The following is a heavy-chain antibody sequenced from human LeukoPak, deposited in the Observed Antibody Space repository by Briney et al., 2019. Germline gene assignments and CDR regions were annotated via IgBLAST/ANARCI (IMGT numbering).Heavy chain of an antibody. V-gene: IGHV4-59*08. D-gene: IGHD6-6*01. CDR1: GGSISSYY. CDR2: IYYSGST. J-gene: IGHJ6*02. CDR3: ARLDPGYSSSSRYYYGMDV. Sequence: SETLSLTCTVSGGSISSYYWSWIRQPPGKGLEWIGYIYYSGSTNYNPSLKSRVTISVDTSKNQFPLKLSSVTAADTAVYYCARLDPGYSSSSRYYYGMDVWGQGTTVTVSS.